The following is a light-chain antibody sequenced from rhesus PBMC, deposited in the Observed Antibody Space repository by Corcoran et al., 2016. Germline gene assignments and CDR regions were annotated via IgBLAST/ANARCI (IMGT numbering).Light chain of an antibody. Sequence: QSALTQPPSVSKSLGQSVTISCSGTSSDIGGYNDVSWYQQDPGTAPRLLIYDFSTRPSGVSDRFSGSKSGTTSSLTISGLQAEDEADYYGCSDRSGSTYIFGAGTRRTVI. CDR3: CSDRSGSTYI. CDR1: SSDIGGYND. V-gene: IGLV2S9*01. CDR2: DFS. J-gene: IGLJ1*01.